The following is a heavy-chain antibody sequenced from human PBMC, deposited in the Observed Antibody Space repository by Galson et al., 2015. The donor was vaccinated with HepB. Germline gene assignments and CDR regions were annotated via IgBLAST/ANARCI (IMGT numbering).Heavy chain of an antibody. Sequence: SLRLSCAASGFSFSNHWMHWVRQAPGRGLIWVSQTNGDGGRTTYVDSLKGRFTISRDNAERTLYLQMNSLTAEDTAVYYCTKGGPRYAVDVWGQGTTVTVSS. CDR2: TNGDGGRT. CDR3: TKGGPRYAVDV. V-gene: IGHV3-74*01. J-gene: IGHJ6*02. CDR1: GFSFSNHW. D-gene: IGHD1-1*01.